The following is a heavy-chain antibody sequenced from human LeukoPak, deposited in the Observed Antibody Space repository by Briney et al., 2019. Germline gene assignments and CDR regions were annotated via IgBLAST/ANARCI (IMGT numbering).Heavy chain of an antibody. D-gene: IGHD5-18*01. V-gene: IGHV4-39*07. CDR2: IYYSGST. Sequence: SETLSLTCTVSGGSISSSSYYWGWIRQPPGKGLEWIGSIYYSGSTYYNPSLKSRVTISVDTSKNQFSLKLSSVTAADTAVYYCARGGAMAFWGQGTLVTVSS. CDR1: GGSISSSSYY. J-gene: IGHJ4*02. CDR3: ARGGAMAF.